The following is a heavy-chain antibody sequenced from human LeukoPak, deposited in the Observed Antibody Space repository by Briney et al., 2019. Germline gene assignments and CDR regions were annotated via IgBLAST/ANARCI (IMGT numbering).Heavy chain of an antibody. J-gene: IGHJ4*02. CDR2: IYYSGST. Sequence: PSETLSLTCAVYGGSFSGYYWSWIRQPPGKGLEWIGYIYYSGSTNYNPSLKSRVTISVDTSKNQFSLKLSSVTAADTAVYYCARYYYDSGVDYWGQGTLVTVSS. D-gene: IGHD3-22*01. CDR3: ARYYYDSGVDY. V-gene: IGHV4-59*01. CDR1: GGSFSGYY.